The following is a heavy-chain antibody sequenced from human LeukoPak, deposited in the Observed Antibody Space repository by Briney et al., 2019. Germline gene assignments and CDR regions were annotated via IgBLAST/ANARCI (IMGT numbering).Heavy chain of an antibody. D-gene: IGHD1-26*01. CDR2: INPNSGGT. CDR3: ARLRWELPYYFDY. V-gene: IGHV1-2*02. Sequence: ASVKVSCKASGYTFTGYYMHWVRQAPGQGLEWMGWINPNSGGTNYAQKFQGRVTMTRDTSISTAYMELSRLRSDDTAVYYCARLRWELPYYFDYWGQGTLVTVSS. J-gene: IGHJ4*02. CDR1: GYTFTGYY.